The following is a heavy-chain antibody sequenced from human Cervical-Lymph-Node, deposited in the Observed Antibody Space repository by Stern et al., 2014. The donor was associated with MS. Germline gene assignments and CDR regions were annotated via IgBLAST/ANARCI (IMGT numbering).Heavy chain of an antibody. CDR1: GFSFSRYA. V-gene: IGHV3-33*01. CDR2: IWYDGSNP. J-gene: IGHJ4*02. CDR3: ASAYSSSHYYFDY. Sequence: VQLEESGGGVVQPGRSLRLSCAASGFSFSRYAMHWVRQAPGKGLEWVALIWYDGSNPYYADAVASRFTISRDNFKNTLYLQMSSLRAEDTAVYYCASAYSSSHYYFDYWGQGTLVTVSS. D-gene: IGHD6-13*01.